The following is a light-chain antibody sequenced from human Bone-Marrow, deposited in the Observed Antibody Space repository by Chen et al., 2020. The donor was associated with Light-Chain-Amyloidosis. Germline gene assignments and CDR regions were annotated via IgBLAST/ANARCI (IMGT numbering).Light chain of an antibody. J-gene: IGLJ3*02. CDR2: NTS. CDR3: ATWEDSMNGPV. CDR1: SSNLGHNA. Sequence: QSVLTQSPSVSGTPGQSVTISCSGSSSNLGHNAVKWYLQLPGTPPQLRIYNTSQRPSCVAHRFAGSKSGASASMAIGGLRYEDEAHYYCATWEDSMNGPVFGGGTHLTVL. V-gene: IGLV1-44*01.